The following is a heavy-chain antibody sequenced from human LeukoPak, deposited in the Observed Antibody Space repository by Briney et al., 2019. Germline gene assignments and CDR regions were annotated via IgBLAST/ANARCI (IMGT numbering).Heavy chain of an antibody. V-gene: IGHV3-53*01. J-gene: IGHJ6*03. CDR1: GFTFSSYW. Sequence: GGSLRLSCAASGFTFSSYWMIWVRQAPGKGLEWVSVIYSGGSTYYADSVKGRFIISRDNSKNTLYLQMNSLRAGDTAVYYCARNDIVVVPAAISTYYYYYMDVWGKGTTVTVSS. D-gene: IGHD2-2*02. CDR3: ARNDIVVVPAAISTYYYYYMDV. CDR2: IYSGGST.